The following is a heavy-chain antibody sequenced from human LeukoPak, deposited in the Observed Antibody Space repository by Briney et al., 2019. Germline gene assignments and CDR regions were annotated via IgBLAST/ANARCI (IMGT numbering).Heavy chain of an antibody. CDR2: INPNSGGT. CDR3: ARIFSTVTRPFDY. V-gene: IGHV1-2*02. CDR1: GYTFTDYY. D-gene: IGHD2-15*01. Sequence: ASVKVSCKASGYTFTDYYMHWVRQAPGQGLEWMGWINPNSGGTNYAQKFQGRVTMTRDTSISTAYMVLSRLRSDDTAVYYCARIFSTVTRPFDYWGQGTLVTVSS. J-gene: IGHJ4*02.